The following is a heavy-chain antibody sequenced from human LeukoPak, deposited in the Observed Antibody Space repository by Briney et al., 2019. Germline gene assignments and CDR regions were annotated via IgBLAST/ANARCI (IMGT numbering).Heavy chain of an antibody. CDR1: GFTFSGHA. Sequence: GRSLRLSCAASGFTFSGHAMHWLRQVPGKGLQWVLGISHDGDNKYYPDSVKGRFIVSRDNSKNTLSLEMNSLRAEDTGLYYCARVGSGPLRNSYDSWGQGTPVTVSS. CDR3: ARVGSGPLRNSYDS. D-gene: IGHD3-3*01. V-gene: IGHV3-30-3*01. CDR2: ISHDGDNK. J-gene: IGHJ4*02.